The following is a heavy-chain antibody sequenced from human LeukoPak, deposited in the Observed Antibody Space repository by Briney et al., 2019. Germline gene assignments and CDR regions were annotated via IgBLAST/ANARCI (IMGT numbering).Heavy chain of an antibody. Sequence: YPGGSLRLSCAASGFPFSSYDMHWVRQATGKGLEWVSAIGTAGDPYYPGSVKGRFTISRENAKNSLYLQMNSLRAGDTAVYYCARWSCYKRSCWFDPWGQGTLVTVSS. D-gene: IGHD2-2*02. CDR1: GFPFSSYD. CDR2: IGTAGDP. CDR3: ARWSCYKRSCWFDP. V-gene: IGHV3-13*05. J-gene: IGHJ5*02.